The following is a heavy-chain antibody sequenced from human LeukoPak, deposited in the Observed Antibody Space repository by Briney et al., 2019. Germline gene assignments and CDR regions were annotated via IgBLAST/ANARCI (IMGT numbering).Heavy chain of an antibody. D-gene: IGHD6-13*01. CDR2: ISGSGAST. J-gene: IGHJ4*02. CDR1: GFTFSSYA. CDR3: AKGSAYSGSSSFDY. V-gene: IGHV3-23*01. Sequence: GGSLRLSCAASGFTFSSYAMSWVRQAPGKGLEWVSAISGSGASTYYADSVKGRFTISRDNSKNTLYLQMNSLRAEDTAVYYCAKGSAYSGSSSFDYWGPGTLVTVSS.